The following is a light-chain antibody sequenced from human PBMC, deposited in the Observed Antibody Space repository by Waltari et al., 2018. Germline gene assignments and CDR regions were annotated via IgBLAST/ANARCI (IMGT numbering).Light chain of an antibody. CDR3: QQYNNWLTWT. V-gene: IGKV3-15*01. J-gene: IGKJ1*01. CDR1: QSVSSN. CDR2: GAS. Sequence: EIVIMQSPATLSVSSGERATLSCRASQSVSSNLAWYQQKPGQAPRLLIYGASTRATGIPARFSGSGSGTEFTLTISSLQSEDFAVYYCQQYNNWLTWTFGQGTKVEIK.